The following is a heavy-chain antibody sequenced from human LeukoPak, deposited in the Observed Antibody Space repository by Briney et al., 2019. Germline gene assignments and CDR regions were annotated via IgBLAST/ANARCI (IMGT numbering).Heavy chain of an antibody. J-gene: IGHJ5*02. CDR3: AKKGDLPNWFDP. CDR1: GGSISSSSSY. Sequence: SETLSLTCTVSGGSISSSSSYWGWIRQPPGKGLEWIGSVYYSGSTYYNPSLKSRVTISVDTSKNQFSLKLSSVTAADTAVYYCAKKGDLPNWFDPWGQGTLVTVSS. CDR2: VYYSGST. V-gene: IGHV4-39*07.